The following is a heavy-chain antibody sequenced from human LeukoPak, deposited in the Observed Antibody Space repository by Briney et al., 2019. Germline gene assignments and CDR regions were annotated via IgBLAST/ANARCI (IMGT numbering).Heavy chain of an antibody. CDR2: INTNTGNP. CDR1: GYTFTSYA. V-gene: IGHV7-4-1*02. Sequence: ASVKVSCKASGYTFTSYAMNLVRQAPGQGLEWMGRINTNTGNPTYAQGFTGRFVFSLDTSVSTAHLQISSLKAEDTAVYYCARSLISRYYDGSGYYYGAFDIWGQGTMVTVSS. CDR3: ARSLISRYYDGSGYYYGAFDI. D-gene: IGHD3-22*01. J-gene: IGHJ3*02.